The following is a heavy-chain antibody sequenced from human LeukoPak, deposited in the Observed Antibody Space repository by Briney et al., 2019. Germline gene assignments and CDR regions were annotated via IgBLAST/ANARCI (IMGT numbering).Heavy chain of an antibody. Sequence: SETLSLTCTVSGGSLTSNDYYWGFIRQPPGKGLEGIGSISYSGAIYHNPSLKSRVTSSVDTSKNQFSLKLSSVTAAATAVYYCARGRGYCSGGSCRITFDYWGQGTLVTVSS. V-gene: IGHV4-39*07. CDR3: ARGRGYCSGGSCRITFDY. D-gene: IGHD2-15*01. J-gene: IGHJ4*02. CDR1: GGSLTSNDYY. CDR2: ISYSGAI.